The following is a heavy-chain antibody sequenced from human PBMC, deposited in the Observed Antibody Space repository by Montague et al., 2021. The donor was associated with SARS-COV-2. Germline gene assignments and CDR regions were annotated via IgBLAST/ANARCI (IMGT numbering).Heavy chain of an antibody. Sequence: SLRLSCAASGFTFSSYGMHWVRQAPGKGLEWVAVIWYDGSNKYYADSVKGRFTISRDNSKNTLYLQMNSLRAKDTAVYYCARSLSYYYGMDVWGQGTAVTVSS. J-gene: IGHJ6*02. V-gene: IGHV3-33*01. D-gene: IGHD3-9*01. CDR1: GFTFSSYG. CDR3: ARSLSYYYGMDV. CDR2: IWYDGSNK.